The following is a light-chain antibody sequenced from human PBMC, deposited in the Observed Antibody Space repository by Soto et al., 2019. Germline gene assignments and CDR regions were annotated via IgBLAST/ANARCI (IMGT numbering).Light chain of an antibody. CDR3: QQYNSYDMWT. CDR1: RSISRW. V-gene: IGKV1-5*01. CDR2: GAS. Sequence: PPHSTLSASVGDRVTITGGASRSISRWLAWYQQKSGKAPKLLIYGASSLERGVPSRFSGSGSGTEFTLTISSLQPDDFATYYCQQYNSYDMWTFGQGTKVDIK. J-gene: IGKJ1*01.